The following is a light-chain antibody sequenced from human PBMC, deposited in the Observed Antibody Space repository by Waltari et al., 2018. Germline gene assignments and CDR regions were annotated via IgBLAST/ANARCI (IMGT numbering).Light chain of an antibody. J-gene: IGLJ1*01. Sequence: QSALTQPASVSGSPGQSITISCTGTSSDIGKFNHVSWYQQHPGKVPKLIIFEDDKRPFGVSSRFSASKSGNTASLIIAGLQVDDEADYFCCSYAGDVTYVFGAGTKVTVL. CDR3: CSYAGDVTYV. CDR1: SSDIGKFNH. CDR2: EDD. V-gene: IGLV2-23*01.